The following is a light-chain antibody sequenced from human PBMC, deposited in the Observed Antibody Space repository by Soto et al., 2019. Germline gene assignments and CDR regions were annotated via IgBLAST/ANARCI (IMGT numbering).Light chain of an antibody. CDR3: QQINSPLGT. J-gene: IGKJ1*01. Sequence: DIQMTQSPSSLSASVGDRVTITCRASQSISSYLNWYQQKPGKAPKLLIYAASSLQSGVPSRFSGSGSGTVFPLPIRSLQPEDFETYSGQQINSPLGTFAQGTKVKT. CDR2: AAS. V-gene: IGKV1-39*01. CDR1: QSISSY.